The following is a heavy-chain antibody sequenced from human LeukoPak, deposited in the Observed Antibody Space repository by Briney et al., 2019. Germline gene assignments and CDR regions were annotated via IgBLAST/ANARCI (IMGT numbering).Heavy chain of an antibody. V-gene: IGHV3-20*04. CDR2: INWNGGST. Sequence: PGGSLRLSCAASGFTFSSYGMSWVRQAPGKGLEWVSGINWNGGSTGYADSVKGRFTISRDNAKNSLYLQMNSLRAEDTALYYCARAEMGGGATWLVPSYYYYYYMDVWGKGTTVTVSS. CDR3: ARAEMGGGATWLVPSYYYYYYMDV. J-gene: IGHJ6*03. CDR1: GFTFSSYG. D-gene: IGHD6-19*01.